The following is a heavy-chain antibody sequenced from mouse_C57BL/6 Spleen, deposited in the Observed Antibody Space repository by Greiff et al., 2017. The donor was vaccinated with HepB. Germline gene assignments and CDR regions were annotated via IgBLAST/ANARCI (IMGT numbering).Heavy chain of an antibody. CDR3: ARMAYDYDGVFDY. J-gene: IGHJ2*01. CDR2: ICWDDDK. V-gene: IGHV8-8*01. Sequence: QVTLKASGPGILQPSQTLSLTCSFSGFSLSTFGMGVGWIRPPSGKGLEWLAHICWDDDKYYNPALKSRLTISKDTSKNQVLLKIANVDTADTATYYCARMAYDYDGVFDYWGQGTTLTVSS. D-gene: IGHD2-4*01. CDR1: GFSLSTFGMG.